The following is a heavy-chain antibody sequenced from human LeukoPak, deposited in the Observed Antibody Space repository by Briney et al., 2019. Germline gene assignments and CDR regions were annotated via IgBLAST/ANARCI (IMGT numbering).Heavy chain of an antibody. J-gene: IGHJ3*01. D-gene: IGHD2-15*01. CDR1: GFTFSSYG. CDR2: ISYSSATI. Sequence: GGSLRLSCAASGFTFSSYGMHWVRQAPGKGLEWVSGISYSSATIGYVDSVKGRFIISRDNAKNSLYLQMNSLRAEDTALYFCAKDRGGGSQLGDAFDVWGQGTMVSVSS. V-gene: IGHV3-9*01. CDR3: AKDRGGGSQLGDAFDV.